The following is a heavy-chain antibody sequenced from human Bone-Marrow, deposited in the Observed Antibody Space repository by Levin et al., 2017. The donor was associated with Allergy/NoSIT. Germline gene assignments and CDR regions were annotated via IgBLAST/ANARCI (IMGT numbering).Heavy chain of an antibody. Sequence: SCAASGFIFRNYAMNWVRQAPGKGLEWVSQISGSGGNTHYADSVKGRFTISRDKSKNTLYLQMNSLRVEDTAVYYCAGYDTSAYHSPFDYWGQGTLVTVSS. J-gene: IGHJ4*02. CDR3: AGYDTSAYHSPFDY. V-gene: IGHV3-23*01. CDR1: GFIFRNYA. CDR2: ISGSGGNT. D-gene: IGHD3-22*01.